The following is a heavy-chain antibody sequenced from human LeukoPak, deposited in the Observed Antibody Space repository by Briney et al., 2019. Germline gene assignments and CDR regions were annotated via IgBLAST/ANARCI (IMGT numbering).Heavy chain of an antibody. V-gene: IGHV3-30*18. D-gene: IGHD2-15*01. Sequence: GGSLRLSCAASGFTFSSYGMHWVRQAPGKGLEWVAVISYDGSNKYYADSVKGRFTISRDNSKNTLYLQMNSLRAEDTAVYYCAKDKAARTLYFDYWGQGTLVTVS. CDR3: AKDKAARTLYFDY. CDR2: ISYDGSNK. J-gene: IGHJ4*02. CDR1: GFTFSSYG.